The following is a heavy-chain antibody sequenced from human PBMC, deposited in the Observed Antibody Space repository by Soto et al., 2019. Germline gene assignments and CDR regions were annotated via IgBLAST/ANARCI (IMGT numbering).Heavy chain of an antibody. CDR1: GFTFGSYS. Sequence: EVQLVESGGALMQPGGSLRLSCVGSGFTFGSYSMNWVRQAPGKGLEWISYISSASSTIYYADSVKGRFIVSRDSAKNTLYLQMNSLRGEDTAVYYCQIGAHSYGYTTSWLPARDFDYWGQGTLVTVSS. V-gene: IGHV3-48*01. D-gene: IGHD3-16*01. CDR3: QIGAHSYGYTTSWLPARDFDY. CDR2: ISSASSTI. J-gene: IGHJ4*02.